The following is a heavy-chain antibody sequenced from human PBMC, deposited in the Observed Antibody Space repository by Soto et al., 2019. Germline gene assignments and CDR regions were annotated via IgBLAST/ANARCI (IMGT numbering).Heavy chain of an antibody. D-gene: IGHD3-10*01. CDR1: GGSISSYY. V-gene: IGHV4-59*12. Sequence: SETLSLTCTVSGGSISSYYWSWIRQPPGKGLEWIGYMYNTGSTIYNPSLKSRVTISVDTSKNQFSLKLSSVTAADTAVYYCASVLWFGEFPDAFDIWGQGTMVTVSS. CDR2: MYNTGST. CDR3: ASVLWFGEFPDAFDI. J-gene: IGHJ3*02.